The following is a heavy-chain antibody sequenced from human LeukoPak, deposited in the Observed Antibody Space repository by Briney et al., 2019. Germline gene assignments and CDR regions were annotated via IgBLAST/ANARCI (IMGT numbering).Heavy chain of an antibody. Sequence: ASVKVSCKASGYTFTCYAMQWVRQAPGQRLEWMGWINAGNGNTKYSQKFQGRFTITRDTSAGTAYMDLSSLRSEDTAVYYCARGFWNRGTWGPYYFDYWGQGTLVTVSS. CDR2: INAGNGNT. V-gene: IGHV1-3*01. CDR1: GYTFTCYA. CDR3: ARGFWNRGTWGPYYFDY. D-gene: IGHD3-3*01. J-gene: IGHJ4*02.